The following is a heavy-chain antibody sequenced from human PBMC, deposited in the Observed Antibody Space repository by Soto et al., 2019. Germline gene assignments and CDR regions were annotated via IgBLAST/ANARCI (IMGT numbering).Heavy chain of an antibody. V-gene: IGHV1-3*01. J-gene: IGHJ4*02. CDR2: INAGNGNT. D-gene: IGHD2-2*01. CDR3: ARDPGGYCSSTSCPPPFDY. Sequence: ASVKVSCKASGYTFTSYVMHWVRQAPGQRLEWMGWINAGNGNTKYSQKFQGRVTITRDTSASTAYMELSSLRSEDTAVYYCARDPGGYCSSTSCPPPFDYWGQGTLVTVSS. CDR1: GYTFTSYV.